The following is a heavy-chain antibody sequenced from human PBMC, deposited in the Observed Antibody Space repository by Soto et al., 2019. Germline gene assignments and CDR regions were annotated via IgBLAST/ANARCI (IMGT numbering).Heavy chain of an antibody. J-gene: IGHJ6*02. D-gene: IGHD2-2*01. CDR2: IRSSSTYR. CDR3: AREGGYWTSTYCYDYGMDV. CDR1: GFIFSSYD. Sequence: EVQLVESGGGLVKPGGSLRLYCAASGFIFSSYDMNWVRQAPGKGLEWVSSIRSSSTYRYYADSVKGRFTISRDNAQNSLYLQMDSLRPEDTDVYYCAREGGYWTSTYCYDYGMDVCGQGTTVIVSS. V-gene: IGHV3-21*01.